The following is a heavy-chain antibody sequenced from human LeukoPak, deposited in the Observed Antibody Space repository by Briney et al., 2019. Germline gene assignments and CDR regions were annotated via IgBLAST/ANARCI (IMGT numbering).Heavy chain of an antibody. CDR1: GYTFTGYY. CDR3: ARAEYCSSTSCPPFGRYYFDS. V-gene: IGHV1-2*02. CDR2: INPNSGGT. Sequence: ASVRVSCKASGYTFTGYYMRWVRQAPGQGLEGMGWINPNSGGTNYAQKFQGRVTMPRDTSISTAYMELSRLTSDDTAAYYCARAEYCSSTSCPPFGRYYFDSWGQGTLVTVSS. J-gene: IGHJ4*02. D-gene: IGHD2-2*01.